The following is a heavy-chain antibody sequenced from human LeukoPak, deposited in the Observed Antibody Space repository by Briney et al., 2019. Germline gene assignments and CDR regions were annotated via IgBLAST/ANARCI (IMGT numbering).Heavy chain of an antibody. CDR3: ARLALRAIDFGNPDFDP. D-gene: IGHD4-17*01. CDR2: ITSSSSTM. CDR1: GFTFSTYS. J-gene: IGHJ5*02. V-gene: IGHV3-48*01. Sequence: PGGSLRLSCTASGFTFSTYSMNWVRQAPGKGLEWVSYITSSSSTMFYADSVKGRFTISRDNAENSMYLQMNNLRAEDTAVYYCARLALRAIDFGNPDFDPWGQGTLVTVSS.